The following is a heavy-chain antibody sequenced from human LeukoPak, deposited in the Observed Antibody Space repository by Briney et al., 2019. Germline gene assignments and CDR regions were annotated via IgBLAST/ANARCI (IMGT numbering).Heavy chain of an antibody. D-gene: IGHD1-26*01. CDR1: GGSISSGAYY. V-gene: IGHV4-30-4*08. CDR3: AREGVGATGVDH. CDR2: LYYSGKT. Sequence: PSQTLSLTCTVSGGSISSGAYYWSWIRQPPGKGLEWNGYLYYSGKTYDNPSLNSRVTISVDTSKIQFSLKLSSVTAADTAVYYCAREGVGATGVDHWGQGTLVTVSS. J-gene: IGHJ5*02.